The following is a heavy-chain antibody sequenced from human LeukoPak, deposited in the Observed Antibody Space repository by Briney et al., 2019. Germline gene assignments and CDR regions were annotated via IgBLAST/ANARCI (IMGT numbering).Heavy chain of an antibody. CDR2: ISAYNGNT. J-gene: IGHJ3*01. Sequence: GASVKVSCKASGYNFTSYTISWVRQAPGQGLEWMGWISAYNGNTKYGQKLQGRVTMTTDTSTSTAYMELRSLRPDDTAVYYCARDEGAPIAAANVWGRGTMVTVSS. V-gene: IGHV1-18*01. CDR3: ARDEGAPIAAANV. D-gene: IGHD6-13*01. CDR1: GYNFTSYT.